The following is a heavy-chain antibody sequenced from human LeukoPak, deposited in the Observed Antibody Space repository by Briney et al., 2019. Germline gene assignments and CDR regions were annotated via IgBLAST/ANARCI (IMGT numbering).Heavy chain of an antibody. CDR1: GFTFSRFA. CDR2: ISGSGDGT. D-gene: IGHD5-24*01. V-gene: IGHV3-23*01. Sequence: AGGSLRLSCAASGFTFSRFAMSWVRQAPGAGLDWVSGISGSGDGTYYADSVKGRFTISRDNSKNTLCLHMNSLRAEDTAVYYCARDQDDYNSLPPLFQHWGQGTLVTVSS. CDR3: ARDQDDYNSLPPLFQH. J-gene: IGHJ1*01.